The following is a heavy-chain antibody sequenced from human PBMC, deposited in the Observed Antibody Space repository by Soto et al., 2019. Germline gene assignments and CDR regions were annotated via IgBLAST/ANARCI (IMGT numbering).Heavy chain of an antibody. D-gene: IGHD6-19*01. CDR3: ARGGWWRIIAVAGNDAFDI. CDR1: GFTFSSYW. J-gene: IGHJ3*02. CDR2: IKQDGSEK. Sequence: TGGSLRLSCAASGFTFSSYWMSWVRQAPGKGLEWVANIKQDGSEKYYVDSVEGRFTISRDNAKNSLYLQMNSLRAEDTAVYYCARGGWWRIIAVAGNDAFDIWGQGTMVTVSS. V-gene: IGHV3-7*01.